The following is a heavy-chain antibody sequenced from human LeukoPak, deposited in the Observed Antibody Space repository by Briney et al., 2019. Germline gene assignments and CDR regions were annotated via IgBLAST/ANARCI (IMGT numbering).Heavy chain of an antibody. V-gene: IGHV1-8*03. CDR1: GYTFTSYD. J-gene: IGHJ4*02. CDR3: ARRGTMIVKEDY. CDR2: MNPNSGNT. D-gene: IGHD3-22*01. Sequence: ASVKVSCKASGYTFTSYDINWVRQATGQGLEWMGWMNPNSGNTDYAQKFQGRFTITINTSISTAYMELSSLRSEDTAVYYCARRGTMIVKEDYWGQGTLVTVSS.